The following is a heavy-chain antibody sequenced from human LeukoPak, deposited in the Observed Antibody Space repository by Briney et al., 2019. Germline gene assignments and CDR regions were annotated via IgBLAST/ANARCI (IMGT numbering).Heavy chain of an antibody. D-gene: IGHD1-26*01. CDR1: GYTFTSYG. CDR2: ISAYNGNT. J-gene: IGHJ4*02. V-gene: IGHV1-18*01. Sequence: ASVKVSCKASGYTFTSYGISWVRQAPGQGLEWMGWISAYNGNTNYAQKLQGRVTMTTDTSTSTAYMELRSLRSDDTAVYYCARDGEWELQEYYFDYWGQGTLVTVSS. CDR3: ARDGEWELQEYYFDY.